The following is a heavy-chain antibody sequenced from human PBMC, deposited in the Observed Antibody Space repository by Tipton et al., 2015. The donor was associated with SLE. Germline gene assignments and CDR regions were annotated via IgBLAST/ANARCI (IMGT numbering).Heavy chain of an antibody. CDR3: AREYRYFDWLSSYYFDY. CDR1: GDSITSYY. J-gene: IGHJ4*02. CDR2: IYYSGST. Sequence: GLVKPSETLSLTCTVSGDSITSYYWNWIRQPPGKGLEWIGYIYYSGSTNYNPSLKSRVTISVDTSKNQFSLKLSSVTAADTAVYYCAREYRYFDWLSSYYFDYWGQGTLVTVSS. D-gene: IGHD3-9*01. V-gene: IGHV4-59*01.